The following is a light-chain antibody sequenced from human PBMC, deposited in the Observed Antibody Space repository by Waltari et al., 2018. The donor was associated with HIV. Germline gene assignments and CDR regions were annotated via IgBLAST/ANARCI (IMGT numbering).Light chain of an antibody. CDR3: QQYYNYPRT. Sequence: AIRMTQSPSSFSASTADRVTITCRASQDISGFFAWYQQKPGKAPNLLISVASTLQSGVPSRFNGSGSGTDFTLTISCLQSEDFATYYCQQYYNYPRTFGQGTRVEIK. CDR1: QDISGF. V-gene: IGKV1-8*01. J-gene: IGKJ1*01. CDR2: VAS.